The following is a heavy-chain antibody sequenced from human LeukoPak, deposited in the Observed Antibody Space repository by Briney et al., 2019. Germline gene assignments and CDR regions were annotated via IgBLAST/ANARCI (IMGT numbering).Heavy chain of an antibody. J-gene: IGHJ4*02. CDR1: GYRFTSDW. CDR3: ARLSGRVVCSAGSCYIDS. CDR2: IYPGDSDT. Sequence: GESLKISCKGSGYRFTSDWIGWVRQLPGKGLEWMGIIYPGDSDTRYSPSFQGQVTISADKSVNTAYLQWSSLKASDTAMYYCARLSGRVVCSAGSCYIDSWGQGTLVTVSS. V-gene: IGHV5-51*01. D-gene: IGHD2-15*01.